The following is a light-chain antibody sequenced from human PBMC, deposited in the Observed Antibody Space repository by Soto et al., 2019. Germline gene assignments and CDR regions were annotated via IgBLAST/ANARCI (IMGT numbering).Light chain of an antibody. V-gene: IGLV4-60*03. CDR3: ETWDSNSRV. Sequence: QPVLAQSSSASASLGSSVKLTCTLSSGHSGYIIAWHQQQPGKAPRYLMKLEDSGNYNKGSGVPDRFSGSSPGADRYLTISNLQSGDEADYYCETWDSNSRVFGGGTKVTVL. J-gene: IGLJ3*02. CDR1: SGHSGYI. CDR2: LEDSGNY.